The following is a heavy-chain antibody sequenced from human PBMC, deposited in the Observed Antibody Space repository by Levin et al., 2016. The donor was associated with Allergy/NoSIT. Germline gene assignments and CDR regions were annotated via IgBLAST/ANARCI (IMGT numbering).Heavy chain of an antibody. J-gene: IGHJ6*03. D-gene: IGHD6-19*01. V-gene: IGHV4-39*01. CDR1: GGSISSSSYY. CDR3: ARIYSSGWGQYYYYYYYMDV. CDR2: IYYSGST. Sequence: GSLRLSCTVSGGSISSSSYYWGWIRQPPGKGLEWIGSIYYSGSTYYNPSLKSRVTISVDTSKNQFSLKLSSVTAADTAVYYCARIYSSGWGQYYYYYYYMDVWGKGTTVTVSS.